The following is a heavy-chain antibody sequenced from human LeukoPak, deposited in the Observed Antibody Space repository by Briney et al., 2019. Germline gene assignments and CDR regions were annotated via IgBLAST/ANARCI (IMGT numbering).Heavy chain of an antibody. V-gene: IGHV4-34*01. D-gene: IGHD6-6*01. CDR1: GGSFSGYY. CDR2: INHSGST. CDR3: ASHLEYSSSSGAFDI. J-gene: IGHJ3*02. Sequence: SETLSLTCAVYGGSFSGYYWSWIRQPPGKGLEWIGEINHSGSTNYNPSLKSRVTISVDTSKNQFSLKLSSVTAADTAVYYCASHLEYSSSSGAFDIWGQGTMVTVSS.